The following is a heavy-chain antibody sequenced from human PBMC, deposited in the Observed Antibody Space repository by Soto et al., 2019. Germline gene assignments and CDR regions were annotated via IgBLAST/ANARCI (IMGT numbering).Heavy chain of an antibody. CDR1: GGSFSGYY. CDR3: ARGSGSQLSYYYYYYGMDV. J-gene: IGHJ6*02. CDR2: INHSGST. V-gene: IGHV4-34*01. Sequence: PSETLSLTCAVYGGSFSGYYWSWIRQPPGKGLEWIGEINHSGSTNYNPSLKSRVTISVDTSKNQFSLKLSSVTAADTAVYYCARGSGSQLSYYYYYYGMDVWGQGTTVTVS. D-gene: IGHD1-26*01.